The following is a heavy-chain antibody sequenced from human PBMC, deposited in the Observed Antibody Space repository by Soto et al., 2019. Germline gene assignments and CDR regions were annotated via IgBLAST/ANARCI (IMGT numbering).Heavy chain of an antibody. J-gene: IGHJ6*02. D-gene: IGHD3-22*01. Sequence: SVKVSCKASGGTFSSYAVSWVRQAPGQGLEWMGGIIPIFGTANYAQKFQGRVTITAEKSMSTAYRELSSLRSEDTAAYYCARVAGDSSGYPKRGSDYYGMDVWGQGTTVSVSS. CDR1: GGTFSSYA. V-gene: IGHV1-69*06. CDR2: IIPIFGTA. CDR3: ARVAGDSSGYPKRGSDYYGMDV.